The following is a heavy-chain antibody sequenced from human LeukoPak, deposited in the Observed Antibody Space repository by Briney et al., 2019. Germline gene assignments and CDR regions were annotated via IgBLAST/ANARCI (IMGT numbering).Heavy chain of an antibody. D-gene: IGHD4-17*01. CDR3: ARGDYGDYVGY. CDR2: IYYSGST. CDR1: GGSISSYY. Sequence: PSETLSLTCTVSGGSISSYYWSWIRQPPGKGLEWIGYIYYSGSTNYNPSLKSRATISVDTSKNQFSLKLSSVTAADTAVYYCARGDYGDYVGYWGQGTLVTVSS. V-gene: IGHV4-59*01. J-gene: IGHJ4*02.